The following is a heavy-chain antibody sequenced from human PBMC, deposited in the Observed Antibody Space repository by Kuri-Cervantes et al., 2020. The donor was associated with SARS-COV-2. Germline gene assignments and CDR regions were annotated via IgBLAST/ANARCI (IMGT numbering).Heavy chain of an antibody. CDR2: ISAYNGNT. Sequence: ASVKVSCKASGYTFTSYGISWVRQAPGQGLEWMGWISAYNGNTNYAQKFQGRVTMTRDTSISTAYMELSRLRSDDTAVYYCARDRRYDSWRGNQDYWGQGTLVTVSS. CDR3: ARDRRYDSWRGNQDY. J-gene: IGHJ4*02. D-gene: IGHD3-3*01. V-gene: IGHV1-18*01. CDR1: GYTFTSYG.